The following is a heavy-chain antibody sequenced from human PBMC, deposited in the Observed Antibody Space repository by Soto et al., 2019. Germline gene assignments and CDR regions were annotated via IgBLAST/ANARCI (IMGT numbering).Heavy chain of an antibody. V-gene: IGHV1-8*02. Sequence: ASVKVSCKASGGTFSSYAISWVRQAPGQGLEWMGWMNPNSGNTGYAQKFQGRVTMTRNTSISTAYMELSSLRSEDTAVYYCARDYDFWSGYADAFDIWGQGTMVTVSS. CDR2: MNPNSGNT. CDR1: GGTFSSYA. CDR3: ARDYDFWSGYADAFDI. D-gene: IGHD3-3*01. J-gene: IGHJ3*02.